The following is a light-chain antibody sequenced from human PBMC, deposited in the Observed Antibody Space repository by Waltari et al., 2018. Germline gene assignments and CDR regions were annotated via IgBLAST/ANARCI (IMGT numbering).Light chain of an antibody. CDR3: CSYAGRNIWV. J-gene: IGLJ3*02. CDR1: RSDVGFYYL. V-gene: IGLV2-23*02. Sequence: QSALTQPASVSGSPGQSITISCTGTRSDVGFYYLVSWYQQHPGKAPELVVYEVITRPSGVSNRFSGSKSGNTASLTISGLQAEDEADYYCCSYAGRNIWVFGGGTKLTVL. CDR2: EVI.